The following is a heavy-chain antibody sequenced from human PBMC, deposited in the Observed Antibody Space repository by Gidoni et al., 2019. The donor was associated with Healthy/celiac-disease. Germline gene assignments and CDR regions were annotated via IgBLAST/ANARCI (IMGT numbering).Heavy chain of an antibody. D-gene: IGHD3-10*01. V-gene: IGHV4-31*03. Sequence: QVQLQESGPGLVKPSQTLSLTCTVSGGPISRRGYYWSWIRQPPGKGLEWIGYIYYSGSTYYNPSLKSRVTISVDTSKNQFSLKLSSVTAADTAVYYCARGAGSGTLLGGPDYWGQGTLVTVSS. CDR2: IYYSGST. CDR1: GGPISRRGYY. J-gene: IGHJ4*02. CDR3: ARGAGSGTLLGGPDY.